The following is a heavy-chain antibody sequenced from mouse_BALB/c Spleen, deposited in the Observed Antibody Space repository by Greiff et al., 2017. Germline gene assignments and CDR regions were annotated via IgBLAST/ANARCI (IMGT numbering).Heavy chain of an antibody. D-gene: IGHD1-1*01. CDR3: ARKSGTTVGYAMDY. CDR2: IWSGGST. V-gene: IGHV2-2*02. J-gene: IGHJ4*01. Sequence: VKLVESGPGLVQPSQSLSITCTVSGFSLTSYGVHWVRQSPGKGLEWLGVIWSGGSTDYNAAFISRLSISKDNSKSQVFFKMNSLQANDTAIYYCARKSGTTVGYAMDYWGQGTSVTVSS. CDR1: GFSLTSYG.